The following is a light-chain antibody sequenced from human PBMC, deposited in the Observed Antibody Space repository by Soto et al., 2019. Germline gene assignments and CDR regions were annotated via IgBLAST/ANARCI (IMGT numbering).Light chain of an antibody. CDR2: GAS. CDR1: QSVSSN. CDR3: QQYNNWPPLT. V-gene: IGKV3D-15*01. Sequence: EIVMTQSPATLSMSPGEGATLSCRASQSVSSNLAWYQQKPGQAPRLLIYGASTRATGIPARFSGSGSGTELTLTISSLQSEDFAVYYCQQYNNWPPLTFGGGTRVEIK. J-gene: IGKJ4*01.